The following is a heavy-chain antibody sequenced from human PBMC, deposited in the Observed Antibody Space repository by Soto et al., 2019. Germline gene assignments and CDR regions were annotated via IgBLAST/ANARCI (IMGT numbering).Heavy chain of an antibody. D-gene: IGHD2-21*01. V-gene: IGHV1-69*14. CDR2: VNPMMNTA. J-gene: IGHJ4*02. CDR3: ARYRGLFGHDN. CDR1: GGTFSSNK. Sequence: QVQLVQSGAEVKKPGSSVKVSCKASGGTFSSNKISWVRQAPGQGLEWMGGVNPMMNTAQYARKFQGRVTLAEDKTTKTSYMEMGCLASEDTAVYDCARYRGLFGHDNWGQVTRGTV.